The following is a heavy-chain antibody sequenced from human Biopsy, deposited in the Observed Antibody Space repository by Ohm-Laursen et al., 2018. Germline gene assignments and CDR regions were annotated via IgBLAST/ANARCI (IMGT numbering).Heavy chain of an antibody. CDR2: FNSDGSST. V-gene: IGHV3-74*01. J-gene: IGHJ2*01. CDR3: ARGGGGNSRDWYFDL. Sequence: GSLRLSCTASGFTFSSYYMHWVRQAPGKGLVWVPRFNSDGSSTSYADSVKGRFTISRDNANNTLYLQMNSLRAEDTAVYYCARGGGGNSRDWYFDLWGRGTLVTVSS. D-gene: IGHD1-7*01. CDR1: GFTFSSYY.